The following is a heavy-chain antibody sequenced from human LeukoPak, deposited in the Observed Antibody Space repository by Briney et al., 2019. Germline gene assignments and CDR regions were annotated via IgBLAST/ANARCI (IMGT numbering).Heavy chain of an antibody. D-gene: IGHD2-15*01. CDR3: ASQGGLRNDF. Sequence: PSETLSLTCGVSGGSITSRDCWSWVRQPPGKGLEWIGEICLDGRIHYTPSLKSRISISIDRSKDQFSLNLISVAAADTAIYFGASQGGLRNDFWGQGTLVTVSS. CDR2: ICLDGRI. CDR1: GGSITSRDC. J-gene: IGHJ4*02. V-gene: IGHV4-4*02.